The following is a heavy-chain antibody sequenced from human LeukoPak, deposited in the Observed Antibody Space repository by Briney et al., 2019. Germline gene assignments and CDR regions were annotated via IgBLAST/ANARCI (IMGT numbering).Heavy chain of an antibody. J-gene: IGHJ2*01. CDR2: ISSTGDNT. CDR1: GFTFLTYA. CDR3: AKDYFSGNGICYFDF. D-gene: IGHD3-10*01. V-gene: IGHV3-23*01. Sequence: GGSLRLSCAASGFTFLTYAMTWVRQAPGKGLEWVSSISSTGDNTYYADSVRGRFTISRDNAKNTLYLQLNSLRAEDTAIYYCAKDYFSGNGICYFDFWGRGALVTVSS.